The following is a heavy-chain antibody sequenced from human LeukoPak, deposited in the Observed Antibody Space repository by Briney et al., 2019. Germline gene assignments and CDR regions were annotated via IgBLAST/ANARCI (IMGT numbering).Heavy chain of an antibody. J-gene: IGHJ4*02. CDR3: ARLNPFDWIG. CDR1: GGSISSSSYY. Sequence: PSETLSLTCTVSGGSISSSSYYWGWIRQPPGKGLEWIGSIYYSGSTYYNPSLKSRVTISVDTSKNQFSLKLSSVAAADTAVYYCARLNPFDWIGWGQGTLVTVSS. V-gene: IGHV4-39*01. D-gene: IGHD1-1*01. CDR2: IYYSGST.